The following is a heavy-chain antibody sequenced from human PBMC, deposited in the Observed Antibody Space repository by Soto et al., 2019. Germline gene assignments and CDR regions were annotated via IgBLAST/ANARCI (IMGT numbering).Heavy chain of an antibody. Sequence: SVRVSGKASGGTFSSYAISWVRQAPGQGLEWMGGIIPIFGTANYAQKFQGRVTITADESTSTAYMELSSLRSEDTAVYYCARVDYYDSSGYYSVPDYWGQGTLVTVSS. D-gene: IGHD3-22*01. CDR2: IIPIFGTA. CDR1: GGTFSSYA. J-gene: IGHJ4*02. CDR3: ARVDYYDSSGYYSVPDY. V-gene: IGHV1-69*13.